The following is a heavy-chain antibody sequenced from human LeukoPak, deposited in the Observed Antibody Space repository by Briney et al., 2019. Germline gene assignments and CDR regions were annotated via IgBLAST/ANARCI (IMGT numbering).Heavy chain of an antibody. J-gene: IGHJ4*02. V-gene: IGHV4-34*01. CDR3: ARAYYYDRSGYRPLSVLYPRPFDY. D-gene: IGHD3-22*01. CDR2: VNHSGST. CDR1: GGSISGYY. Sequence: PSETLSLTCTVSGGSISGYYWSWIRQPPGKGLEWIGEVNHSGSTDYNPSLKSRVTISVDTSKNQFSLNLSSVTAADTAVYYCARAYYYDRSGYRPLSVLYPRPFDYWGQGTLVTVSS.